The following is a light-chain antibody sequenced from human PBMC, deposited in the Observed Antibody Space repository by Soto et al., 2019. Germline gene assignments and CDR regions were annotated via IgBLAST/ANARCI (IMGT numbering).Light chain of an antibody. Sequence: EIVLTQSPATLSSSPGEGATLSCRASQSISTHLAGYQQRPGQAPRLLIYDASNRATGIPASFHGSGSGTDFTLTINSLEPEDFAVYYCQQSSDWPPCTFGQGNKVEIK. J-gene: IGKJ1*01. V-gene: IGKV3-11*01. CDR2: DAS. CDR1: QSISTH. CDR3: QQSSDWPPCT.